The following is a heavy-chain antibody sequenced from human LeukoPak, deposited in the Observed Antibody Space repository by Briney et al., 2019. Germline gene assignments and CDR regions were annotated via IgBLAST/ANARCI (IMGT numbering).Heavy chain of an antibody. Sequence: GGTLSLSCAASGFTFSSYGMSWVRQAPGTGLEWVSSISGNGVTTYYADSVKGRFTISRDNSKNTVYVQMNSLRDEDTAVYYCGRGRLYGSGTYYVFDYWGRGTLVTVSS. D-gene: IGHD3-10*01. CDR1: GFTFSSYG. CDR3: GRGRLYGSGTYYVFDY. V-gene: IGHV3-23*01. J-gene: IGHJ4*02. CDR2: ISGNGVTT.